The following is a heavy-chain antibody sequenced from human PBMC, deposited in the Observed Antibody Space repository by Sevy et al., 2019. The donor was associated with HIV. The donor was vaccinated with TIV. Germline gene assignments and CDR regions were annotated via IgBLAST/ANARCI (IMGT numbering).Heavy chain of an antibody. CDR3: ARASGIAVAGTTDPMNKY. CDR2: ISSSSSYI. Sequence: GGSLRLSCAASGFTFSSYSMNWVRQAPGKGLEWVSSISSSSSYIYYADSVKGRFTISRDNAKNSLYLQMNSLRAEDTAVYYCARASGIAVAGTTDPMNKYCGQGTLVTVSS. D-gene: IGHD6-19*01. V-gene: IGHV3-21*01. CDR1: GFTFSSYS. J-gene: IGHJ4*02.